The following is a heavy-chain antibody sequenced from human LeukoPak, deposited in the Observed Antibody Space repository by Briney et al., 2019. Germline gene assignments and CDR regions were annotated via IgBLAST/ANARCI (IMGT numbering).Heavy chain of an antibody. J-gene: IGHJ4*02. CDR3: ASRTLYYYDSSGYYPDH. CDR1: GYSISSGYY. D-gene: IGHD3-22*01. Sequence: SETLSLTCTVSGYSISSGYYWGWIRQPPGKGLEWIGSIYHSGSTYYNPSLKSRVTISVDTSKNQFSLKLSSVTAADTAVYYCASRTLYYYDSSGYYPDHWGQGTLVTVSS. V-gene: IGHV4-38-2*02. CDR2: IYHSGST.